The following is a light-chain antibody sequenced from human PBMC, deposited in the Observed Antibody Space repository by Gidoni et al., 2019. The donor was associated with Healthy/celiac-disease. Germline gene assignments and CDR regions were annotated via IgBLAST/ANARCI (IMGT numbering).Light chain of an antibody. V-gene: IGLV2-14*01. Sequence: QSAPDPPGLVSGAPGPAITISCTGTSSDVGGYNYVSWYPPHPGKAPKLMIYDVSYRPSGVSNRFSGSKSGNTASLTISGLQAEDEADYYCSSYTSSSRGGFYVFGTGTKVTVL. CDR3: SSYTSSSRGGFYV. CDR1: SSDVGGYNY. CDR2: DVS. J-gene: IGLJ1*01.